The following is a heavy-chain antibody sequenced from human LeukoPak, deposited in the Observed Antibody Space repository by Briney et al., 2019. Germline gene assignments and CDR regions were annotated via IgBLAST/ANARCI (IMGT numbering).Heavy chain of an antibody. CDR1: GFTVSNSD. CDR3: AKELRTAAGYDAYGL. CDR2: IGIAGDT. D-gene: IGHD6-25*01. V-gene: IGHV3-13*01. J-gene: IGHJ3*01. Sequence: PGGSLRPSCAASGFTVSNSDMHWVRQTTGNGLEWVSAIGIAGDTYYSDSVKGRFIISRDNARNSLYLQMNSLRAGDTAVYYCAKELRTAAGYDAYGLWGQGTMVTVSS.